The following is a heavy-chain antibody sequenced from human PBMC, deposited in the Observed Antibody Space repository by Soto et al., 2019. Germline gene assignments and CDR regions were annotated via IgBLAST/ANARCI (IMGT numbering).Heavy chain of an antibody. V-gene: IGHV3-23*01. Sequence: GGSLRLSCSVSGFTFSSYAMGWVRQAPGKGLEWVSAISGSGGSTYYADSVKGRFTISRDNSKNTLYLQMNSLRAEDTAVYYCAKEGYDFWSGSQYYFDYWGQGTLVTVSS. CDR2: ISGSGGST. D-gene: IGHD3-3*01. J-gene: IGHJ4*02. CDR3: AKEGYDFWSGSQYYFDY. CDR1: GFTFSSYA.